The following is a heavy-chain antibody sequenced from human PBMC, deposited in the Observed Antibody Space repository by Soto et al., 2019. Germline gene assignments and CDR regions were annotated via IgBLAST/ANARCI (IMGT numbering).Heavy chain of an antibody. CDR3: ARSYSYDSSGYYGY. V-gene: IGHV3-30-3*01. J-gene: IGHJ4*02. CDR2: ISYDGSNQ. D-gene: IGHD3-22*01. Sequence: WGSLRLSCAASGFTFSSYAMHWVRQAPGKGLEWVAVISYDGSNQYYADSVRGRFTLSRDNSKNTLYLQMNSLRAEDTAVYYCARSYSYDSSGYYGYWGQGTLVTVSS. CDR1: GFTFSSYA.